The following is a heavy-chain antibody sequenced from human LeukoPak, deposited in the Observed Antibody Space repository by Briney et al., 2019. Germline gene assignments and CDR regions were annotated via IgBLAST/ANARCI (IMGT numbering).Heavy chain of an antibody. Sequence: ASVKVSCKASGYTFTSYDINWVRQATGQGLEWMGWMNPNSGNTGYAQKFQGRVTITRNTSISTAYMELSSLRSEDTAVYYCARGPSCTSASCYVIGALDIWGLGTTVTVSS. CDR3: ARGPSCTSASCYVIGALDI. J-gene: IGHJ3*02. V-gene: IGHV1-8*03. D-gene: IGHD2-2*01. CDR1: GYTFTSYD. CDR2: MNPNSGNT.